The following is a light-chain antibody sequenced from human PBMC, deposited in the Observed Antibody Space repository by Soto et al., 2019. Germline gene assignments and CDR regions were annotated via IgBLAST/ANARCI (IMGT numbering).Light chain of an antibody. CDR3: AAWDDSQIGPV. J-gene: IGLJ2*01. V-gene: IGLV1-44*01. CDR1: SSNIGSNT. CDR2: SNN. Sequence: QSVLTQPPSASGTPGQRLTISCSGSSSNIGSNTVNWYQQLPGTAPKLLLYSNNQRPSGVPDRFSGSKSGTSASLAISGLQSEDEADYYCAAWDDSQIGPVFGGGTKVTVL.